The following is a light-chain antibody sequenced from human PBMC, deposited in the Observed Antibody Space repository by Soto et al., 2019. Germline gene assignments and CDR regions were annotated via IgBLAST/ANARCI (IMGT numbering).Light chain of an antibody. J-gene: IGKJ1*01. Sequence: DIQMTQSPSTLSASVGDRVTITCRASQSINSWLAWYQQKPGKAPNLLIYKASTLESGVPARFRGSGSGTEFTLTISGLQPDDFATYYCQQYDTYWTFGQGTKVEIK. CDR1: QSINSW. CDR2: KAS. CDR3: QQYDTYWT. V-gene: IGKV1-5*03.